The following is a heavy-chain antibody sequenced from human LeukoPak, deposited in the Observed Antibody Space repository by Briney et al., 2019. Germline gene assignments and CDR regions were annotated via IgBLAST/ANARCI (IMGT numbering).Heavy chain of an antibody. CDR3: ARDGATDY. V-gene: IGHV3-21*05. CDR1: GFTFSSYW. D-gene: IGHD3-16*01. CDR2: ISTTSSYT. J-gene: IGHJ4*02. Sequence: PGGSLRLSCAVSGFTFSSYWMHWVRQAPGKGLEWVSYISTTSSYTNHADSVKGRFTISRDNAKNSLYLQMNSLRAEDTAVYYCARDGATDYWGQGTLVTVSS.